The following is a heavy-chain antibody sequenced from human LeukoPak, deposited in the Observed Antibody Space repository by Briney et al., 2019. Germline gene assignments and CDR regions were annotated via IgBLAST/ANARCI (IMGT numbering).Heavy chain of an antibody. CDR1: GFTFSSNW. D-gene: IGHD1-26*01. V-gene: IGHV3-74*01. CDR2: IKGDGSST. Sequence: GGSLRLSCAASGFTFSSNWMHWVRQAPGKGLVWVSRIKGDGSSTSYADSVKGRFTISRDNAKNTLFLQMNSLRAEDTAVYYCVRDGVGAPPFDYWGQGTLVTVSS. J-gene: IGHJ4*02. CDR3: VRDGVGAPPFDY.